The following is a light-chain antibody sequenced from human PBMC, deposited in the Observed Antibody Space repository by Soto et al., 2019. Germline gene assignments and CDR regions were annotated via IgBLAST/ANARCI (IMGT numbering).Light chain of an antibody. CDR3: HQYHSAPWT. Sequence: DIVMTQSPVSLAVSLGERATINCKSSLSLLSSFNNKDYLGWYQQKAGQPPKLLIYWASTRESGVPDRFTGSGSGTDFSLTISGLQAEDVAVYFCHQYHSAPWTFGQGTKVEVK. CDR2: WAS. J-gene: IGKJ1*01. CDR1: LSLLSSFNNKDY. V-gene: IGKV4-1*01.